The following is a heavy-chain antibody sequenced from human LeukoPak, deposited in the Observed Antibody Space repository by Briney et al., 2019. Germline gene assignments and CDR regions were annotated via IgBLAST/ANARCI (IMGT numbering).Heavy chain of an antibody. D-gene: IGHD3-22*01. Sequence: GRSLRLSCAASGFTFRSYGMHWVRQAPGKGLEWVAVISYDGSNKYYADSVKGRFTISRDNSKNTLYLQMNSLRAEDTAVYYCARGYYYDSSGSPFDYWGQGTLVTVSS. V-gene: IGHV3-30*03. CDR2: ISYDGSNK. CDR1: GFTFRSYG. J-gene: IGHJ4*02. CDR3: ARGYYYDSSGSPFDY.